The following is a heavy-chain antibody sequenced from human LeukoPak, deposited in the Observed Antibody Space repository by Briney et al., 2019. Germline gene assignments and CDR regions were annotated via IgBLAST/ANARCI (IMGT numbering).Heavy chain of an antibody. D-gene: IGHD6-19*01. Sequence: SVKVSCKASGGTFSSYAISWVRQAPGQGLEWMGRIIPIFGTANYAQKFQSRVTITTDESTSTAYMELSSLRSEDTAVYYCARDDGGWSHRGGYFDYWGQGTLVTVSS. CDR1: GGTFSSYA. CDR3: ARDDGGWSHRGGYFDY. CDR2: IIPIFGTA. J-gene: IGHJ4*02. V-gene: IGHV1-69*05.